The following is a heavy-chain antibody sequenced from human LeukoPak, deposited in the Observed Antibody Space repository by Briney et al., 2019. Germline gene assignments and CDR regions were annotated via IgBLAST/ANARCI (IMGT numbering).Heavy chain of an antibody. V-gene: IGHV3-48*01. CDR1: GFTFTTYS. CDR3: ATYYYDSSGYFDY. J-gene: IGHJ4*02. CDR2: ISSSSTTI. D-gene: IGHD3-22*01. Sequence: GGSLRLSCAASGFTFTTYSMNWVRQAPGKGLEWVSYISSSSTTIYYADSVKGRFTISRDNAKNSLYLQMNSLRVEDTAVYYCATYYYDSSGYFDYWGQGTLVTVSS.